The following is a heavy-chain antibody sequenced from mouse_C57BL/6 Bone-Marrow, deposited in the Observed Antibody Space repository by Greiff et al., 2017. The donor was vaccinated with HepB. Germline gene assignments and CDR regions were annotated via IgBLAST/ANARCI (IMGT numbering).Heavy chain of an antibody. CDR3: ATTDVEDYYAMDY. Sequence: EVKLVESGGGLVKPGGSLKLSCAASGFTFSSYAMSWVRQTPEKRLEWVATISDGGSYTYYPDNVKGRFTISRDNAKNNLYLQMSHLKSEDTAMYYCATTDVEDYYAMDYWGQGTSVTVSS. J-gene: IGHJ4*01. D-gene: IGHD1-1*01. CDR1: GFTFSSYA. CDR2: ISDGGSYT. V-gene: IGHV5-4*03.